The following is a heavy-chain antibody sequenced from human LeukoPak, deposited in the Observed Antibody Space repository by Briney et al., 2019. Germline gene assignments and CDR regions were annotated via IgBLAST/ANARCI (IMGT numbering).Heavy chain of an antibody. J-gene: IGHJ4*02. CDR2: ISLSGSAQ. CDR1: GFAFSAYW. D-gene: IGHD7-27*01. Sequence: PGGSLRLSCSASGFAFSAYWMNWVRQAPGKGPEWVANISLSGSAQYYVDSVKGRCTISRDNAKSSLYLQMNSLRVEDTAVYYCAAWGLHNYWGQGTLVTVSS. CDR3: AAWGLHNY. V-gene: IGHV3-7*01.